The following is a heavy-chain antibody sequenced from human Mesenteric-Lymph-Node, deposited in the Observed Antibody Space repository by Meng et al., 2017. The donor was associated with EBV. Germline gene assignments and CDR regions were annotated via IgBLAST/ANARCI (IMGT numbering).Heavy chain of an antibody. CDR3: ARGYGSGHL. J-gene: IGHJ4*02. CDR1: GGSISSASYY. D-gene: IGHD3-10*01. V-gene: IGHV4-39*02. Sequence: PLQWSGPGLVKPSETLSLMCTVSGGSISSASYYWGWIRQPPGKGLEWTGSIYYSGSTYYSPSLKSRVTISVDTSNNHFSLKLSSVTPADTAVYYCARGYGSGHLWGQGTLVTVSS. CDR2: IYYSGST.